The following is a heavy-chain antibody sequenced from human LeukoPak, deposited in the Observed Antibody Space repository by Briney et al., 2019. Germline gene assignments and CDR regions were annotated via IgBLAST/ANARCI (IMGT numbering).Heavy chain of an antibody. J-gene: IGHJ4*02. CDR2: ISSSGSYI. Sequence: GGSLRLSCAASGFTFSSYTMNWVRQAPGKGLEWVSSISSSGSYIYYADSVKGRFTISRDNAKNSLYLQMNSLRAEDTAVYYCARDSRNIGQNFDYWGQGTLVTVSS. V-gene: IGHV3-21*01. CDR3: ARDSRNIGQNFDY. CDR1: GFTFSSYT. D-gene: IGHD2/OR15-2a*01.